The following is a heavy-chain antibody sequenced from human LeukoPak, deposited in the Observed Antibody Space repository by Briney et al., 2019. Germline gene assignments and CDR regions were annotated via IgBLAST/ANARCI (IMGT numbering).Heavy chain of an antibody. CDR1: GYTFTGYY. J-gene: IGHJ5*02. CDR3: ARAPYCDSSSCYTGSNWFDP. D-gene: IGHD2-2*02. Sequence: ASVKVSCKASGYTFTGYYMHWVRQAPGQGLEWMGWINPNSGGTNYAQKFQGRVTMTRDTSISTAYMEMSRLRSDDAAVYYCARAPYCDSSSCYTGSNWFDPWGQGTLVTVSS. CDR2: INPNSGGT. V-gene: IGHV1-2*02.